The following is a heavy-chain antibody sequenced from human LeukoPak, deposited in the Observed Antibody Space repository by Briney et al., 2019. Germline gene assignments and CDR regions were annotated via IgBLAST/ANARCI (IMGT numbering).Heavy chain of an antibody. CDR2: ISAYNGNT. Sequence: ASVKVSCRASGYTFTSYSINWVRQAPGQGLEWMGWISAYNGNTNYAQKLQGRVTMTTDTSTSTAYMELRSLRSDDTAVYYCARDQPLGSLLRYFDYWGQGTLVTVSS. CDR1: GYTFTSYS. CDR3: ARDQPLGSLLRYFDY. D-gene: IGHD3-9*01. V-gene: IGHV1-18*01. J-gene: IGHJ4*02.